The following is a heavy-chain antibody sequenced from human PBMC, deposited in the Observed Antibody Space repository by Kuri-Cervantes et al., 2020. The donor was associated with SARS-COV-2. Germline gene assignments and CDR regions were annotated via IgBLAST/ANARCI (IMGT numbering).Heavy chain of an antibody. D-gene: IGHD2-2*01. CDR2: ISSSGNTA. CDR1: GFIFRSYE. Sequence: GESLKISCAASGFIFRSYEMNWLRQAPGKGLEWIAHISSSGNTAYYTDSVKGRFTISRGNAKNSLYLQMNSLRAEDTAVYYCAREGFYCSSTSCYPVFDYWGQGTLVTVSS. J-gene: IGHJ4*02. CDR3: AREGFYCSSTSCYPVFDY. V-gene: IGHV3-48*03.